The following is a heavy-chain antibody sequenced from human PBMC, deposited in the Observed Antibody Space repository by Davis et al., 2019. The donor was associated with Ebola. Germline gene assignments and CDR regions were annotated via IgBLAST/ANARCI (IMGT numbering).Heavy chain of an antibody. CDR1: GFTFSSYA. CDR2: ISGSGDST. D-gene: IGHD3-3*01. J-gene: IGHJ1*01. Sequence: PGGSLRLSCAASGFTFSSYAMSWVRQAPGKGLEWVSAISGSGDSTYYADSVKGRFTISRDNSKNTLYLQMNSLRAEDTAVYYCAKEPLRFLEWLSVEYFQHWGQGTLVTVSS. V-gene: IGHV3-23*01. CDR3: AKEPLRFLEWLSVEYFQH.